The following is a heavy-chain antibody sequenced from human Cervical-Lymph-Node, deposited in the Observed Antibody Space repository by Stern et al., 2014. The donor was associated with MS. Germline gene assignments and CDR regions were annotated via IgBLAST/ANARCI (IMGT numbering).Heavy chain of an antibody. CDR1: GFSLSTNGVG. V-gene: IGHV2-5*02. D-gene: IGHD3-10*01. Sequence: QVTLRESGPTLVKPTQTLTLTCTFSGFSLSTNGVGVGWIRQPPGKALEWLALIYWDDDKRYSPSLTSRLTVNKDTSKNQVVLTMTNMGPVDTAIYYCAHRRFGELSPLIFDYWGQGTLVTVSS. CDR2: IYWDDDK. J-gene: IGHJ4*02. CDR3: AHRRFGELSPLIFDY.